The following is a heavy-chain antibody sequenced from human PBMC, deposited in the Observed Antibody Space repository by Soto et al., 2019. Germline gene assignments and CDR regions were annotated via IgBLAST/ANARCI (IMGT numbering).Heavy chain of an antibody. D-gene: IGHD2-15*01. CDR1: GGSITTGGYY. CDR2: RYYSEST. V-gene: IGHV4-31*03. Sequence: SETLSLTCTVSGGSITTGGYYWSWIRQLPGKGLEWIGHRYYSESTYYNPSLKSRVSISLDTSKNQFSLKLSFVTAADTAMYYCARTKCSGGSCFSWSLDYWGQGSPVTSPQ. CDR3: ARTKCSGGSCFSWSLDY. J-gene: IGHJ4*02.